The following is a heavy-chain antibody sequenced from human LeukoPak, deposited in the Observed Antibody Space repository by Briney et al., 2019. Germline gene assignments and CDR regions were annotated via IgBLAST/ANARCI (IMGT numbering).Heavy chain of an antibody. Sequence: SETLSLTCTVSGGSISSYYWSWIRQPPGKGLEWIGYIYYSGSTNYNSSLKSRVTISVDTSKNQFSLKLSSVTAADTAVYYCARHETYYDILTGSPLLGWGQGTLVAVSS. V-gene: IGHV4-59*08. CDR3: ARHETYYDILTGSPLLG. D-gene: IGHD3-9*01. CDR2: IYYSGST. CDR1: GGSISSYY. J-gene: IGHJ4*02.